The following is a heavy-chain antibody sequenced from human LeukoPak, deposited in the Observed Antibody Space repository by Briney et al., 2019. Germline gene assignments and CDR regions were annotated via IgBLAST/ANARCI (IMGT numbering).Heavy chain of an antibody. J-gene: IGHJ4*02. Sequence: PGGSLRLSCAASGFTLSSYGMHWVRQAPGKGLEWVAFIRYDGSNKYYADSVKGRFTISRDNSKNTLYLQMNSLRAEDTAVYYCAKDYPASVYSSGWYGSAFDYWGQGTLVTVSS. V-gene: IGHV3-30*02. CDR1: GFTLSSYG. CDR2: IRYDGSNK. CDR3: AKDYPASVYSSGWYGSAFDY. D-gene: IGHD6-19*01.